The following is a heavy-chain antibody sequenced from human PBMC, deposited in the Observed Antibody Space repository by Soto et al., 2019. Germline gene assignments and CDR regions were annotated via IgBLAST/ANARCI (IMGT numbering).Heavy chain of an antibody. Sequence: QVQLVESGGGVVQPGTSLRLSCAASGFIFSKYGMHWVRQAPGKGLEWVAVISYDGSNKYYAESVKGRFIISRDKSENTLYLQMNSLRAEGTALYYCAKDLGSGKPYYYYAMDVWGQGTTVTVSS. CDR1: GFIFSKYG. V-gene: IGHV3-30*18. CDR3: AKDLGSGKPYYYYAMDV. D-gene: IGHD3-10*01. CDR2: ISYDGSNK. J-gene: IGHJ6*02.